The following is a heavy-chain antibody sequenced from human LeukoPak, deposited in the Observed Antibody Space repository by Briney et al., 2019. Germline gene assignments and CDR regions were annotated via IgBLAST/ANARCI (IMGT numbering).Heavy chain of an antibody. CDR2: ISYDGSNK. CDR1: GFTFSSYA. J-gene: IGHJ4*02. V-gene: IGHV3-30-3*01. Sequence: PGGSLRLSCAASGFTFSSYAMHWVRQAPGKGLEWVAVISYDGSNKYYADSVKGRFTISRDNSKNTLYLQMNSLRAEDTAVYYCARGRGAEEQGYYDIGSDYWGQGTLVTVSS. CDR3: ARGRGAEEQGYYDIGSDY. D-gene: IGHD3-22*01.